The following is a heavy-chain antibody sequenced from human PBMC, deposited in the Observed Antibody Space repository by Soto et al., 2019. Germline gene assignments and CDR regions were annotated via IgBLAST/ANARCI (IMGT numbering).Heavy chain of an antibody. V-gene: IGHV3-23*01. D-gene: IGHD5-12*01. CDR1: GFTFSSYA. J-gene: IGHJ4*02. CDR2: LSDSGGST. CDR3: VKDAYSGYGNFDY. Sequence: EVQLLESGGGLVQPGGSLRLSCAAYGFTFSSYAMTWVRQAPGKGLKWVSSLSDSGGSTYYADSVKGRFTISRDNSKNTLYLQMNSLRAEDTALYYCVKDAYSGYGNFDYWGQGTLVTVSS.